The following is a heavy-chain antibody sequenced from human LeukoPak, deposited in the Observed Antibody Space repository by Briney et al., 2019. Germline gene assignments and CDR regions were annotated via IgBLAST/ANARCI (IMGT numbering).Heavy chain of an antibody. J-gene: IGHJ3*02. Sequence: PSETLSLTCNVSGGSISSSYWSWIRQPPGKGLEWIGEINHSGSTNYNPSLKSRVTISVDTSKNQFSLKLSSVTAADTAVYYCARDMYYYDSSDANAFDIWGQGTMVTVSS. V-gene: IGHV4-34*01. CDR3: ARDMYYYDSSDANAFDI. D-gene: IGHD3-22*01. CDR1: GGSISSSY. CDR2: INHSGST.